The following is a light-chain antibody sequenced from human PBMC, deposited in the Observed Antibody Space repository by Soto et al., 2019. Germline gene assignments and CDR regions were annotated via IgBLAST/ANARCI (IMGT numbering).Light chain of an antibody. CDR1: QDLRAW. J-gene: IGKJ3*01. V-gene: IGKV1-12*01. CDR3: QQAFSCPFN. CDR2: AGS. Sequence: DFQMPQSPSAVSAYVGDRVTITCRASQDLRAWIAWYQQKPGKALKLLISAGSSLQSGIPSRGIDSGSATSFTLTISTLQTKDFATEDDQQAFSCPFNCSPGTIVVIK.